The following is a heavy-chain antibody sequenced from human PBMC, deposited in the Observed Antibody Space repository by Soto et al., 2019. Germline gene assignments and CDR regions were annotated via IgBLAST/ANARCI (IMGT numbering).Heavy chain of an antibody. CDR2: ISHDGDKK. J-gene: IGHJ6*02. Sequence: QVSLVESGGGVVQPGRSLRLSCAASGFTFSDYPMHWVRQAPGKGLEWVAVISHDGDKKYYGDSVKGRFTISRDDSENTVYLQMKGLRPEDRAVYYCARDWGAMDVWGQGTTVTVSS. D-gene: IGHD3-16*01. CDR1: GFTFSDYP. CDR3: ARDWGAMDV. V-gene: IGHV3-30-3*01.